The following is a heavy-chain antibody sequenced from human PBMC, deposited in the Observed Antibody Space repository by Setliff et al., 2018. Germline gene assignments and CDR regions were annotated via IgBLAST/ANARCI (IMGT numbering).Heavy chain of an antibody. CDR1: GYIFNSYG. CDR3: ARDPAYGAFDI. V-gene: IGHV1-18*01. D-gene: IGHD3-16*01. Sequence: ASVKVSCKASGYIFNSYGISWVRQAPGQGLEWMGWISAYNGNTNYAQKLQGRVTMTTDTSTSTAYMDLRSLTFDDTAVYYCARDPAYGAFDIWGQGTMVTVSS. CDR2: ISAYNGNT. J-gene: IGHJ3*02.